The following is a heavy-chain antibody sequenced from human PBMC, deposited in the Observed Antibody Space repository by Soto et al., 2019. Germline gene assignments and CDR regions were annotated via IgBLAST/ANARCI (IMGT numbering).Heavy chain of an antibody. V-gene: IGHV3-23*01. CDR1: GFTFSTYA. J-gene: IGHJ4*02. CDR3: AKTPYSSGYCDY. Sequence: GGSLRLSCAASGFTFSTYAMNWVRQAPGKGLEWVAVISGRGDNKYYADSVKGRFTISRDNSKDTLYLQMNSLRAEDTAVYYCAKTPYSSGYCDYWGQGTLVTVSS. D-gene: IGHD3-22*01. CDR2: ISGRGDNK.